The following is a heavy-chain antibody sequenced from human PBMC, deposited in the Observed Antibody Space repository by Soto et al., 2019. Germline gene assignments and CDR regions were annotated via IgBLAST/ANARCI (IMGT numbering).Heavy chain of an antibody. CDR2: IYYSGST. CDR1: GGSISSGDYY. Sequence: SETLSLTCTVSGGSISSGDYYWSWIRQPPGKGLEWIGYIYYSGSTYYNPSLKSRVTISVDTYKNQFSLKLSSVTAADTAVYYCARGGYYDSSGFAFDIWGQGTMVTVSS. D-gene: IGHD3-22*01. CDR3: ARGGYYDSSGFAFDI. V-gene: IGHV4-30-4*01. J-gene: IGHJ3*02.